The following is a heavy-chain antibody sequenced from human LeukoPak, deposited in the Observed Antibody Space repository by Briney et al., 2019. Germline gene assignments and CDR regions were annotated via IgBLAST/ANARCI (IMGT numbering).Heavy chain of an antibody. V-gene: IGHV3-74*01. Sequence: GGSLRLSCAASGFTFSSYWMHWVRQAPGKGLVWVSRINGDARSTTYADSVKGRFTISRDNAKNTLYLQMNSLGAEDTAVYYCAGQYDYDGGPLEYWGQGTLVTVSS. CDR3: AGQYDYDGGPLEY. CDR2: INGDARST. D-gene: IGHD3-22*01. CDR1: GFTFSSYW. J-gene: IGHJ4*02.